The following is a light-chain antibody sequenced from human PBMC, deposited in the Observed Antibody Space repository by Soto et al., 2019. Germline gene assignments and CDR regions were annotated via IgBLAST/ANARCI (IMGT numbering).Light chain of an antibody. CDR3: QQYDKWPIT. Sequence: EIVMTQSPATLSVSPGERATLSCSASQSISSNLGWYQQKPGQAPRLLIYGASTRATGVPARFSGSASGTEFTLTDSSLQAEDFAVYYCQQYDKWPITFGQGTRLEIK. V-gene: IGKV3-15*01. J-gene: IGKJ5*01. CDR2: GAS. CDR1: QSISSN.